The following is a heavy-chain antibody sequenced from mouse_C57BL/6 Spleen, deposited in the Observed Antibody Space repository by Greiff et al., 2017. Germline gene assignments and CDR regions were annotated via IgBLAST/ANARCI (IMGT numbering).Heavy chain of an antibody. CDR3: ARSTAERAMDY. V-gene: IGHV5-16*01. J-gene: IGHJ4*01. D-gene: IGHD3-2*01. CDR2: LNYDGSST. Sequence: EVHLVEPEGGLVQPGSSMKLSCTASGFTFSDYYMAWVRQVPEKGLEWVANLNYDGSSTYYLDSLKSRFIISGDNAKNILYLQMSSLKSEDTATYYCARSTAERAMDYWGQGTLVTVSS. CDR1: GFTFSDYY.